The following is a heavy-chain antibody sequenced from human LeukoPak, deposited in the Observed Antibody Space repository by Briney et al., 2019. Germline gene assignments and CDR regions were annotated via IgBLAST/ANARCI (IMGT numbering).Heavy chain of an antibody. D-gene: IGHD5-12*01. V-gene: IGHV3-74*01. CDR3: ARGVGGSDDY. J-gene: IGHJ4*02. CDR1: GLTVSSDY. CDR2: MSRDGTTT. Sequence: GGSLRLSCAASGLTVSSDYMSWVRQAPGKGLVWVSRMSRDGTTTTYADSVKGRFTISRDNAKNTLYLQMNSLRADDTAVYYCARGVGGSDDYWGQGTLVTVSS.